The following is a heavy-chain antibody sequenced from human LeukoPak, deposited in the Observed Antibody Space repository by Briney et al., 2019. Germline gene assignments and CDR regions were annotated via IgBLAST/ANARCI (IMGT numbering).Heavy chain of an antibody. Sequence: PSETLSLTCTVSGYSISSGYYWGWIRQPPGKGLEWIGSIYHSGSTYYNPSLKSRVTISVDTSKNQFSLKLSSVTAADTAVYYGIIAVAGTVDYWGQGTLVTVSS. V-gene: IGHV4-38-2*02. J-gene: IGHJ4*02. CDR2: IYHSGST. CDR3: IIAVAGTVDY. D-gene: IGHD6-19*01. CDR1: GYSISSGYY.